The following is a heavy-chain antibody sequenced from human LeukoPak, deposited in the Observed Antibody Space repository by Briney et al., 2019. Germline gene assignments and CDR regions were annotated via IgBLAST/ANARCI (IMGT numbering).Heavy chain of an antibody. CDR1: GFTFSSYG. CDR2: IRYDGSNK. Sequence: GGSLRLSCAASGFTFSSYGMHWVRQAPGKGLEWVAFIRYDGSNKYYADSVKGRFTISRDNSKNTLYLQMNSLRAEDTAVYYCAKGAIAVAGTLFNYYYYYMDVWGKGTTVTISS. J-gene: IGHJ6*03. D-gene: IGHD6-19*01. V-gene: IGHV3-30*02. CDR3: AKGAIAVAGTLFNYYYYYMDV.